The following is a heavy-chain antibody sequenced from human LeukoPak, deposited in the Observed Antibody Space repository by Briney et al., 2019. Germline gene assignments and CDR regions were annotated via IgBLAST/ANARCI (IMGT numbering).Heavy chain of an antibody. J-gene: IGHJ4*02. D-gene: IGHD3-16*01. CDR2: ISSSSTI. Sequence: GGSLRLSCAASGFTFSSYSMNWVRQAPGKGLEWVSYISSSSTIYYADSVKGRFTISRDNAKNSLYLQMNSLRAEDTAVYYCASAHGGSHYWGQGILVTVSS. CDR1: GFTFSSYS. V-gene: IGHV3-48*01. CDR3: ASAHGGSHY.